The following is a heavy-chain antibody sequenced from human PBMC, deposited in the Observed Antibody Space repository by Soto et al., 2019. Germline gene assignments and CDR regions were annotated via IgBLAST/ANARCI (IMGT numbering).Heavy chain of an antibody. CDR3: VRDSHGDY. V-gene: IGHV3-74*01. CDR1: AFTFSNYW. J-gene: IGHJ4*02. CDR2: IDHDGPT. Sequence: EVQLVESGGVLVQPGGSLRLSCAGSAFTFSNYWMHWVRKAPGKGLEWVSRIDHDGPTDYADSVRGRFTISRDNAENTLYLQMNSLRPEDTAVYYCVRDSHGDYWGQGTLVTVSS.